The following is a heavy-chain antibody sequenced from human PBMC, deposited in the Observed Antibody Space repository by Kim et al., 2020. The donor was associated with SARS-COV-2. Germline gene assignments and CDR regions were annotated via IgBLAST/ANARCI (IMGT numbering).Heavy chain of an antibody. D-gene: IGHD3-10*01. J-gene: IGHJ4*02. CDR2: VHYKEST. CDR1: GDSINPYY. CDR3: ARGERRGTLGNYRTGKFDY. Sequence: SETLSLTCTVSGDSINPYYWSWIRQPPGKGLEWIGYVHYKESTNYNPSLESRVTISMDTSKNEFSLKLNSVTAADTAIYYCARGERRGTLGNYRTGKFDYWGPGSLVTVSS. V-gene: IGHV4-59*13.